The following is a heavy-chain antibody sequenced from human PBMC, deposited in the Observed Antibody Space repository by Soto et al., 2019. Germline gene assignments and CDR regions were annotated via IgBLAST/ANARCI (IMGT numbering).Heavy chain of an antibody. D-gene: IGHD6-19*01. CDR1: GFTFSTYA. V-gene: IGHV3-23*01. J-gene: IGHJ1*01. CDR3: AKGVPGIAVAGTGYFQH. CDR2: ISGSGDST. Sequence: EASLRLSSPSSGFTFSTYALSGVRQAPGKGLEWVSGISGSGDSTYYADSVKGRFTISRDNSKNTLYLQMNSLRAEDTAVYYCAKGVPGIAVAGTGYFQHWGQGT.